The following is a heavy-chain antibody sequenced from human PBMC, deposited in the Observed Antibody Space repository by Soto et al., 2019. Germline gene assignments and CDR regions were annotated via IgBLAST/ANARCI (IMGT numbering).Heavy chain of an antibody. CDR3: ASTLTGYANWFDP. CDR1: DGAISSYY. D-gene: IGHD3-9*01. V-gene: IGHV4-59*01. Sequence: TESLSPTGTVSDGAISSYYWSWIRQPPGKGLEWIGYIYYSGSTNYNPSLKSRVTISVDTSKNQFSLKLSSVTAADTAVYYCASTLTGYANWFDPWGQGTLVTVSS. J-gene: IGHJ5*02. CDR2: IYYSGST.